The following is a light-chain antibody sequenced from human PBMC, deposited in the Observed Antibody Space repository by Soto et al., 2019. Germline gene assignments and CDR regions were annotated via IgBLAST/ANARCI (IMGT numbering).Light chain of an antibody. Sequence: QSALTQPASVSGSPGQSITISCTGTSSDVGGYNYVSWYQQHPGKAPKLMIYDVSNRPSGVSNRFFGSKSGNTASLTISGLQAEDEADYYCSSYTSSSVVFGGGTKVTVL. V-gene: IGLV2-14*01. J-gene: IGLJ2*01. CDR3: SSYTSSSVV. CDR2: DVS. CDR1: SSDVGGYNY.